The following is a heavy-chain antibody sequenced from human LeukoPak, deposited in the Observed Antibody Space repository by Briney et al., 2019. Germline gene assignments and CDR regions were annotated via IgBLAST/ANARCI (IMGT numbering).Heavy chain of an antibody. V-gene: IGHV1-46*01. J-gene: IGHJ4*02. CDR3: ARGSGLRFDY. Sequence: GASVKVSCKASGYTFTSYGISWVRQAPGQGLEWMGIINPSGGSTSYAQKFQGRVTMTRDASTSTVYMELSSLRSEDTAVYYCARGSGLRFDYWGQGTLVTVSS. D-gene: IGHD3-3*01. CDR2: INPSGGST. CDR1: GYTFTSYG.